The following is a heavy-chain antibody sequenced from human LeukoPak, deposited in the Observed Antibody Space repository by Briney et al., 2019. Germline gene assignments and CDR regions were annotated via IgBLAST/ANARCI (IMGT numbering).Heavy chain of an antibody. V-gene: IGHV1-2*02. CDR1: GYTFTGYY. CDR3: ARGIVVVVAATDWLDP. D-gene: IGHD2-15*01. Sequence: ASVKVSCKASGYTFTGYYMHWVGQAPGQGLEGMGGINPNSGGTNYAQKFQGRVTMTRDTSISTAYMELSRLRSDDTAVYYCARGIVVVVAATDWLDPRGQGTLVTASS. J-gene: IGHJ5*02. CDR2: INPNSGGT.